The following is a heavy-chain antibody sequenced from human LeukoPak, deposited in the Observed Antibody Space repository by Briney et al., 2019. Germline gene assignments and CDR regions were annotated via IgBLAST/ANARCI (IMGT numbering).Heavy chain of an antibody. J-gene: IGHJ4*02. CDR2: ISWDGGST. V-gene: IGHV3-43*01. D-gene: IGHD3-3*01. CDR3: AKDPDFWSGYPDY. Sequence: GGSLRLSCAASGFTFDDYTMHWVRQAPGKGLEWVSLISWDGGSTYYADSVKGRFTISRDNSKNSLYLQRTSLRTEDTALYYCAKDPDFWSGYPDYWGQGTLVTVSS. CDR1: GFTFDDYT.